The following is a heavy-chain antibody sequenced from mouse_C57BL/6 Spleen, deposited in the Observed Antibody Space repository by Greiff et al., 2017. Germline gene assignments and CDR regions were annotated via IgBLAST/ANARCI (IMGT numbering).Heavy chain of an antibody. CDR2: IYPSDSET. V-gene: IGHV1-61*01. J-gene: IGHJ3*01. CDR3: ARERVPLFAY. CDR1: GYTFTSYW. Sequence: VQLQQPGAELVRPGSSVKLSCKASGYTFTSYWMDWVKQRPGQGLEWIGNIYPSDSETHYNQKFKDKATLTVDKSSSTAYMQLSSLTSEDSAVYYCARERVPLFAYWGQGTLVTVSA.